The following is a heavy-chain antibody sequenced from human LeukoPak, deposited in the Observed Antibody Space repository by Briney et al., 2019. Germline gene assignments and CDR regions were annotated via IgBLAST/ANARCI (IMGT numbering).Heavy chain of an antibody. V-gene: IGHV4-34*01. CDR2: INHSGST. CDR3: ARNLGRGRPH. D-gene: IGHD2-15*01. Sequence: SETLSLTCAVYGGSFSGYYWSWIRQPPGKGLEWIGEINHSGSTNYNPSLKSRVTISVDTSKNQFSLKLSSVTAADTAVYYCARNLGRGRPHWGQGTLVTVSS. CDR1: GGSFSGYY. J-gene: IGHJ4*02.